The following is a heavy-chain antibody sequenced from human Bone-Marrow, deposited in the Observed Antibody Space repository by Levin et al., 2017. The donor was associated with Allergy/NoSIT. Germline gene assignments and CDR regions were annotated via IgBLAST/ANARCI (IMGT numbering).Heavy chain of an antibody. V-gene: IGHV3-21*01. CDR3: AKGAPGTASHFDY. J-gene: IGHJ4*02. D-gene: IGHD1-7*01. Sequence: SCAASGFTFSSYSMNCVRQAPGKGLEWVSSISSSSTHIYYADSVKGRFTISRDNAKNSLYLQMNSLRAEDTAVYYCAKGAPGTASHFDYWGQGTLVTVSS. CDR1: GFTFSSYS. CDR2: ISSSSTHI.